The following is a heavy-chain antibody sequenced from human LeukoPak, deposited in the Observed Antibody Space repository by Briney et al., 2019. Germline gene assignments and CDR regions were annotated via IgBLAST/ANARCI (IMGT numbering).Heavy chain of an antibody. Sequence: SLSLSCAPAAFSFSSYGMHCVRQGTGKGLELVTAMGTAADTYYPDSVKGRFTISRENAKNSLYLQMNSLRAGDTAVYYCARGGDFGYSYGGYYYMDVWGKGTTVTVSS. J-gene: IGHJ6*03. CDR3: ARGGDFGYSYGGYYYMDV. D-gene: IGHD5-18*01. CDR2: MGTAADT. CDR1: AFSFSSYG. V-gene: IGHV3-13*01.